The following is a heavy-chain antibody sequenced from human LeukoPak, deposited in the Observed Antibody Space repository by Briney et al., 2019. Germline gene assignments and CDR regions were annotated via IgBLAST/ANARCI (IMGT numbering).Heavy chain of an antibody. CDR1: GYTFTGYY. J-gene: IGHJ4*02. Sequence: ASVKASCKASGYTFTGYYMHWVRQAPGQGLEWMGRINPNSGGTNYAQKFQGRVTMTRDTSISTAYMELSRLRSDDTAVYYCARDGPGHYYDSSGYHDYWGQGTLVTVSS. CDR2: INPNSGGT. V-gene: IGHV1-2*06. D-gene: IGHD3-22*01. CDR3: ARDGPGHYYDSSGYHDY.